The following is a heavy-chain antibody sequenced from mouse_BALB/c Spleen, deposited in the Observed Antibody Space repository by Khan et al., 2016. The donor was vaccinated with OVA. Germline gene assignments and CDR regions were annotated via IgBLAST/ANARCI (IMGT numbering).Heavy chain of an antibody. CDR2: INPHVGET. V-gene: IGHV1-20*02. D-gene: IGHD2-1*01. CDR3: GRIYRSDFDY. CDR1: GYSFTGYF. Sequence: VQLQQSGPELVKPGASVKISCKASGYSFTGYFMNWVMQSHGKSLEWIGRINPHVGETLFNPKFTGKATLTVDESSSTAHMELRSLASEDAAVYYCGRIYRSDFDYWGQGTTLTVSS. J-gene: IGHJ2*01.